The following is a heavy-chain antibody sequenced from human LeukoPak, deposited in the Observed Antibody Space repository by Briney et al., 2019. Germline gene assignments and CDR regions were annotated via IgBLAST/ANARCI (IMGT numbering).Heavy chain of an antibody. V-gene: IGHV4-30-2*01. CDR2: IYHSGST. CDR1: GGSISSGGYS. D-gene: IGHD6-6*01. CDR3: AREGYSSSSEY. J-gene: IGHJ4*02. Sequence: PSETLSLTCAVSGGSISSGGYSWSWIRQPPGKGLEWIGYIYHSGSTNYNPSLKSRVTISVDKSKNQFSLKLSSVTAADTAVYYCAREGYSSSSEYWGQGTLVTVSS.